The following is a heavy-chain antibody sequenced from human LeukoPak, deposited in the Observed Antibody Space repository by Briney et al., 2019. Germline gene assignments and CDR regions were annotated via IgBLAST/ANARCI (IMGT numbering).Heavy chain of an antibody. CDR1: GSSINSYY. D-gene: IGHD3-22*01. V-gene: IGHV4-59*12. CDR3: ARDSRIRDRSGYFVLNGAFDI. CDR2: NYYTGNT. Sequence: SETLSLTCTVSGSSINSYYWTWIRQPPGKGLEWIGYNYYTGNTNYNPSLKSRVTISVDSSKSQFSLKLSSVTAADTAVYYCARDSRIRDRSGYFVLNGAFDIWGQGTMVTVSS. J-gene: IGHJ3*02.